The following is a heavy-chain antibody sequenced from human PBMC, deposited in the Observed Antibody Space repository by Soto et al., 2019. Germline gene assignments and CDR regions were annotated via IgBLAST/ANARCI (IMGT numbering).Heavy chain of an antibody. CDR2: IWYDGSNK. CDR3: AREGAVAGTDYYYGMDV. Sequence: QVQLVESGGGVVQPGRSLRLSCAASGFTFSSYGMHWVRQAPGKGLEWVAVIWYDGSNKYYADSVKGRFTISRDNSKNTLYLQMNSLRAEDTAVYSCAREGAVAGTDYYYGMDVWGQGTTVTVSS. CDR1: GFTFSSYG. J-gene: IGHJ6*02. V-gene: IGHV3-33*01. D-gene: IGHD6-13*01.